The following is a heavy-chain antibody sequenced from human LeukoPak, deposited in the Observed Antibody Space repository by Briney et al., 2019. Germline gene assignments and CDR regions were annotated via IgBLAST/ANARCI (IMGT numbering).Heavy chain of an antibody. V-gene: IGHV3-53*01. D-gene: IGHD1-26*01. Sequence: GGSLRLSCAASGFTVSSSYMSWVRQAPGKGLEWVSIIYSGGSTYYADSVKGRFTISRDNSKNTLYLQMNSLRAEDTAVYYCAKDVYSGSYYADYWGQGTLVTVSS. CDR1: GFTVSSSY. CDR2: IYSGGST. CDR3: AKDVYSGSYYADY. J-gene: IGHJ4*02.